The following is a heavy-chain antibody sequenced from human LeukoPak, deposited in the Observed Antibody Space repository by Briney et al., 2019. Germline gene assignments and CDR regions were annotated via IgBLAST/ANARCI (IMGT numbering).Heavy chain of an antibody. V-gene: IGHV4-39*02. CDR2: IYYSGST. Sequence: SETLSLTCTVSGGSISSSSYYWGWIRQPPGKGLEWIGSIYYSGSTYYNPSLKSRVTISVDTSKNQFSLKLSSVTAADTAVYYCARDGCSGGSCYPTFDYWGQGTLVTVSS. D-gene: IGHD2-15*01. CDR3: ARDGCSGGSCYPTFDY. CDR1: GGSISSSSYY. J-gene: IGHJ4*02.